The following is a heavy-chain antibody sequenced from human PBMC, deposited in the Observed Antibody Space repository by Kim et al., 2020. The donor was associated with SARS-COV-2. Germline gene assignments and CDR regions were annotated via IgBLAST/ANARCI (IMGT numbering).Heavy chain of an antibody. CDR3: AKDRSGSYTELDY. J-gene: IGHJ4*02. CDR1: GFTFDDYA. CDR2: ISWNSGSI. V-gene: IGHV3-9*01. D-gene: IGHD1-26*01. Sequence: GGSLRLSCAASGFTFDDYAMHWVRQAPGKGLEWVSGISWNSGSIGYADSVKGRFTISRDNAKNSLYLQMNSLRAEDTALYYCAKDRSGSYTELDYWGQGTLVTVSS.